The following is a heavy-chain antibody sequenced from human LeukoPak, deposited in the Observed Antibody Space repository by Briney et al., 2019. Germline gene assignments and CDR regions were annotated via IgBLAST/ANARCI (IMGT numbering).Heavy chain of an antibody. V-gene: IGHV3-7*01. Sequence: GGSLRLSCTASGFTFSNYWMTWVRQAPGKGLEWVANINKDGSEKQYVDSVKGRFTISRDNPKNSVYLQMSSLRVEDSAVYYCARDPVQDFDFWGQGIMVTVSS. CDR3: ARDPVQDFDF. CDR1: GFTFSNYW. CDR2: INKDGSEK. J-gene: IGHJ4*02.